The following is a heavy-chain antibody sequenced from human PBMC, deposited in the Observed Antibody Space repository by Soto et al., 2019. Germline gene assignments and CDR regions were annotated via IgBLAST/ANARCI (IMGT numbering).Heavy chain of an antibody. CDR1: GYTFTNYG. CDR3: ATTHSAGWSIH. V-gene: IGHV1-18*01. Sequence: QVQLVQSGAEVKKPGASVKVSCKASGYTFTNYGIVWVRQAPGQGLEWMGWLSAYNTNADYAQMFQGRVTMTADTSTSTAYMELWSLRSDDTAVYYCATTHSAGWSIHWGQGTLVTVSS. CDR2: LSAYNTNA. D-gene: IGHD6-19*01. J-gene: IGHJ4*02.